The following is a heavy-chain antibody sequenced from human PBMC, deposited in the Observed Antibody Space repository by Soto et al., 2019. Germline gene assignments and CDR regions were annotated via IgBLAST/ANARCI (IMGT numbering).Heavy chain of an antibody. D-gene: IGHD2-15*01. CDR2: MNPNSGNT. J-gene: IGHJ6*02. CDR1: GYTFTSYD. V-gene: IGHV1-8*01. Sequence: ASVKVSCKASGYTFTSYDINWVRQATGQGLERMGWMNPNSGNTGYAQKFQGRVTMTRNESISTAYMELSSLRSEDTAVYYCARDIVVVVAATSASNHYGMDVWGQGTTVTVSS. CDR3: ARDIVVVVAATSASNHYGMDV.